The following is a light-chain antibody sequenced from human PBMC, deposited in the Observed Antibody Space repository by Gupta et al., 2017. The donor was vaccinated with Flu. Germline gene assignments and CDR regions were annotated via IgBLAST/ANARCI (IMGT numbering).Light chain of an antibody. CDR1: MSVILNTDSQNY. J-gene: IGKJ4*01. CDR2: WAS. CDR3: QQYYGTPLT. V-gene: IGKV4-1*01. Sequence: SCKSSMSVILNTDSQNYLAWYQQKPGQPPKLLIYWASTRESGVPDRFSGSGSGTDLTLTISSLQAEDVAVYYCQQYYGTPLTFGGGTKVEIK.